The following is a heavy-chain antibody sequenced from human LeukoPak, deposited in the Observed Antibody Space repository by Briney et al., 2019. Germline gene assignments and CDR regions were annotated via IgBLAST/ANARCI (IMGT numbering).Heavy chain of an antibody. CDR2: ISSSSSYI. V-gene: IGHV3-21*01. J-gene: IGHJ6*03. CDR3: ARAYSESYGLGYYYMDV. Sequence: PGGSLRLSRAASGFTFSSMNWVRQAPGKGLEWVSSISSSSSYIYYADSVKGRFTISRDNAKKSLYLQMNSLRAEDTAVYYCARAYSESYGLGYYYMDVWGKGTTVTVSS. D-gene: IGHD1-26*01. CDR1: GFTFSS.